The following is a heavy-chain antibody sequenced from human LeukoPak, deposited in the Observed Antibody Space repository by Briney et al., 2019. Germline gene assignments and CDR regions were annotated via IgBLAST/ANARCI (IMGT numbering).Heavy chain of an antibody. D-gene: IGHD2/OR15-2a*01. CDR2: ISGSDGST. J-gene: IGHJ4*02. CDR3: AKDSAKKYDDY. CDR1: GFTFSSYA. Sequence: GGSLRLSCAASGFTFSSYAMSWVRQAPGKGLEWVSGISGSDGSTNYADSVRGRFTISRENSKNTLYLQMNSLRAEDTAVYYCAKDSAKKYDDYWGQGTLVTVSS. V-gene: IGHV3-23*01.